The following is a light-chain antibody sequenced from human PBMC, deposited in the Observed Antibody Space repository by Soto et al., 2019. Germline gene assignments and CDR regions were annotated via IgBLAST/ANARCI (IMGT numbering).Light chain of an antibody. V-gene: IGKV1-5*03. CDR3: QQYKSYPLT. J-gene: IGKJ4*01. Sequence: DIQMTQSPSTLSASVGDRVTITCRASQSISSWLAWYQQKPGKAPNLLIYKASSLESGVPSRFSGSGSGTEFTLSISSLQPDDFVTYYCQQYKSYPLTFGGGTKVEIK. CDR2: KAS. CDR1: QSISSW.